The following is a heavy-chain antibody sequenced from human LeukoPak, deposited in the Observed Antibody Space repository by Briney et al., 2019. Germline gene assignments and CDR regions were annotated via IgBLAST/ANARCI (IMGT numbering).Heavy chain of an antibody. J-gene: IGHJ4*02. D-gene: IGHD6-13*01. V-gene: IGHV4-4*07. CDR1: GGSISSYY. CDR3: ARGSSSWYRAQYDY. CDR2: IYTSGST. Sequence: PSETLSLTCTVSGGSISSYYWSWIRQPAGKGLEWIGRIYTSGSTNYNPSLKSRVTMSVDTSKNQFSLKLSSVTAADTAVYYCARGSSSWYRAQYDYWGQGALVTVSS.